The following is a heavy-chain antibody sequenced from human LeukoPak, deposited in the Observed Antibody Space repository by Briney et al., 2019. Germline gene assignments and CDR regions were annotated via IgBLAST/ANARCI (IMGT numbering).Heavy chain of an antibody. CDR2: IIPIFGTA. J-gene: IGHJ5*02. V-gene: IGHV1-69*13. CDR3: ARCPYSYGLFEWFDP. Sequence: SVKVSFKASGGTFSIYAISWVRQAPGQGLEWMGGIIPIFGTANYAQKFQGRVTITADESTSTAYMELSSLRSEDTAVYYCARCPYSYGLFEWFDPWGQGTLVTVS. D-gene: IGHD5-18*01. CDR1: GGTFSIYA.